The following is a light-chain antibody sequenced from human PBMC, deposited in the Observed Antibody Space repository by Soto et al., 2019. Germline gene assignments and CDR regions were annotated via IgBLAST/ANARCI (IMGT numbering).Light chain of an antibody. CDR1: QSLLHNNGYNY. V-gene: IGKV2-28*01. J-gene: IGKJ1*01. CDR3: MQAVQPWK. Sequence: DIVMTQSPLSLPVTPGEPASISCRSSQSLLHNNGYNYLDWYLQKPGQSPQLLIYLGSNRASGVPDRFSGSGSGTDFTLKISRVEADDVGVYYCMQAVQPWKFGQGTKWIS. CDR2: LGS.